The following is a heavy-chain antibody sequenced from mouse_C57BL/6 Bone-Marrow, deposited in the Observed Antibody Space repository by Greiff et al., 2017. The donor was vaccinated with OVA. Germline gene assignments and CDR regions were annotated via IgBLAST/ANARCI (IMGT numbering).Heavy chain of an antibody. CDR1: GYSITSGYY. J-gene: IGHJ1*03. CDR2: ISYDGSN. CDR3: ARGGYYYGSTYWYFDV. V-gene: IGHV3-6*01. Sequence: EVKLQESGPGLVKPSQSLSLTCSVTGYSITSGYYWNWIRQFPGNKLEWMGYISYDGSNNYNPSLKNRISITRDTSKNQFFLKLNSVTTEDTATYYCARGGYYYGSTYWYFDVWGTGTTVTVSS. D-gene: IGHD1-1*01.